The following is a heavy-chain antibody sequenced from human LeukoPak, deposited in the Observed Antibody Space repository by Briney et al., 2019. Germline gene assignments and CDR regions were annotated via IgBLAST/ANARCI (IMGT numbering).Heavy chain of an antibody. J-gene: IGHJ4*02. CDR1: GGSFSGYY. V-gene: IGHV4-34*01. Sequence: SETLTHTCAVYGGSFSGYYWSWIRQPPGKGLEWIGEINHSGSTNYDPSLKSRVTISVDTSKNQFSLKLSSVTAADTAVYYCARGKINYYDSSGYHPFFDYWGQGTLVTVSS. CDR3: ARGKINYYDSSGYHPFFDY. D-gene: IGHD3-22*01. CDR2: INHSGST.